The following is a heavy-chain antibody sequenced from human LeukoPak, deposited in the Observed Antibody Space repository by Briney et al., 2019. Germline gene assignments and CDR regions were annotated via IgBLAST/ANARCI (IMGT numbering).Heavy chain of an antibody. CDR1: GYTFTGYY. D-gene: IGHD6-13*01. CDR2: INPNSGGT. V-gene: IGHV1-2*02. J-gene: IGHJ4*02. Sequence: GVSVKVSCKASGYTFTGYYMHWVRQAPGQGPEWMGCINPNSGGTNYAQKFQGRVTMTRDTSISTAYMELSRLRSDDTAVYYCASGAWYSSSWYDYYFDYWGQGTLVTVSA. CDR3: ASGAWYSSSWYDYYFDY.